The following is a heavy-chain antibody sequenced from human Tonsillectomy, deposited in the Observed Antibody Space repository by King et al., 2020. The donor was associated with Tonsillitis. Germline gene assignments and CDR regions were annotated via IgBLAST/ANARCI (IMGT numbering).Heavy chain of an antibody. CDR1: GRSISSYY. V-gene: IGHV4-59*01. D-gene: IGHD3-3*01. J-gene: IGHJ4*02. Sequence: VQLQESGPGLLKPSETLSLTCTVSGRSISSYYWSWIRQPPGKGLEWIGCIYYNGSTNYNPSLKIRVTISVDTSKNQISLKLGSVTAADTALYYCAAQTYYDFWSGYNFDYWGQGTLVTVSS. CDR2: IYYNGST. CDR3: AAQTYYDFWSGYNFDY.